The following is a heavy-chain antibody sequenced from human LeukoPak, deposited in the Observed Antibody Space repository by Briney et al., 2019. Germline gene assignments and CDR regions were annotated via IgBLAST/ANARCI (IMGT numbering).Heavy chain of an antibody. V-gene: IGHV3-23*01. D-gene: IGHD1-14*01. J-gene: IGHJ6*03. CDR2: ITGSGGNT. Sequence: LPGGSLRLSCAASGFTFNNYAMTWVRQAPGQGLEWVSIITGSGGNTYYAASVKGRFIISRDNSKNTLYLQMNSLRVEDTAIYYCAKDRGMQFPYYKNVWGKGTRVTVSS. CDR1: GFTFNNYA. CDR3: AKDRGMQFPYYKNV.